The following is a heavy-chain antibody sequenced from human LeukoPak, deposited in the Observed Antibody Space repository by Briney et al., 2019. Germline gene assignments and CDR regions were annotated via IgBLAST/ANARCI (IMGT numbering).Heavy chain of an antibody. CDR1: GGTFSSYV. CDR3: ARVGEYCSSTSCLNWFDP. Sequence: GASVKVSCKASGGTFSSYVISRVRQAPGQGLEWVGGIIPIFGTANYAQKFQGRVTITTDESTSTAYMELSSLRSEDTAVYYCARVGEYCSSTSCLNWFDPWGQGTLVTVSS. J-gene: IGHJ5*02. V-gene: IGHV1-69*05. CDR2: IIPIFGTA. D-gene: IGHD2-2*01.